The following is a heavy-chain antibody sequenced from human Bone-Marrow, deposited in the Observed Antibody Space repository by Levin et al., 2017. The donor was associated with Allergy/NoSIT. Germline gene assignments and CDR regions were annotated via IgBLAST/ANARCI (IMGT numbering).Heavy chain of an antibody. J-gene: IGHJ6*02. D-gene: IGHD3-10*01. CDR2: IGAYSGNT. CDR3: ASLYYDESGTGYYGMDV. Sequence: GESLKISCRPSGSDFSSYGITWLRRAPGQGFEWMGWIGAYSGNTNYAQRLQGRVTLTTDTSTTTAYMDLRDLRFDDTAVYYCASLYYDESGTGYYGMDVWGQGTTVTVSS. CDR1: GSDFSSYG. V-gene: IGHV1-18*01.